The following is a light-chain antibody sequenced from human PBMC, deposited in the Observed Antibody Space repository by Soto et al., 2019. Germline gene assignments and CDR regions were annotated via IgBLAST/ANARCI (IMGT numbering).Light chain of an antibody. CDR2: DAS. CDR1: QSVSNTY. Sequence: EIVLTQSPGTLSLSPVERATLSCRASQSVSNTYLAWYQQKPGQAPRLLIYDASSRATGIPDRFSGSGSGTDFTLTISRLEPEDFAVYYCQQYGSSPPSSTFGQGTRLDIK. CDR3: QQYGSSPPSST. V-gene: IGKV3-20*01. J-gene: IGKJ5*01.